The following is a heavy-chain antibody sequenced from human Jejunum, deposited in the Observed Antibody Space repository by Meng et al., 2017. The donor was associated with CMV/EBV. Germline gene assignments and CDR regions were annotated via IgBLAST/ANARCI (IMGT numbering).Heavy chain of an antibody. D-gene: IGHD4-17*01. V-gene: IGHV3-74*01. CDR3: VRGTGNYGDWDY. CDR2: INGGGSSI. J-gene: IGHJ4*02. Sequence: CAASGFTFSSYLMHWVRQSPGKGLVWVARINGGGSSINYADSVKGRFTVSRDNAKNTLYLQMNSLTDDDRAVYYCVRGTGNYGDWDYWGQGTLVTVSS. CDR1: GFTFSSYL.